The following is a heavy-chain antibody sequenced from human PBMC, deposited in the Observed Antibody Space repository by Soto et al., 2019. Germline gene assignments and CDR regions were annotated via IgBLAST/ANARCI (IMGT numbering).Heavy chain of an antibody. V-gene: IGHV3-23*01. D-gene: IGHD6-19*01. CDR1: GFTFSSYA. CDR3: AKVNIAVAGTLPFY. CDR2: ISGSGGST. J-gene: IGHJ4*02. Sequence: GGSLRLFCAASGFTFSSYAMSWVRQAPGKGLEWVSAISGSGGSTYYADSVKGRFTISRDNSKNTLYLQMNSLRAEDTAVYYCAKVNIAVAGTLPFYWGQGTLVTVSS.